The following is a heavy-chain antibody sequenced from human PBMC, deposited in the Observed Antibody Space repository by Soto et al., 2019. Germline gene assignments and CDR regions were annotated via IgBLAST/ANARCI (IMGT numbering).Heavy chain of an antibody. Sequence: QVQLVQSGAEVTKPGSLVTVSCTASGDTFSRSTLSWVRQAPGQRLEWMGRIIPMLGMSNSALKFQGRLTISADKXTNKAYMLLNSLRSDDTAVYYCATSYGSGSAHFDSWGQGTLVTVSS. V-gene: IGHV1-69*02. J-gene: IGHJ4*02. CDR3: ATSYGSGSAHFDS. D-gene: IGHD3-10*01. CDR2: IIPMLGMS. CDR1: GDTFSRST.